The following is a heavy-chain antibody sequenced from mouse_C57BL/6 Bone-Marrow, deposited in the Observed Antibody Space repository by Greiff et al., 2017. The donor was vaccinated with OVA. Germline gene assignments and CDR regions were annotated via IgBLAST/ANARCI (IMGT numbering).Heavy chain of an antibody. CDR2: INPGSGGT. J-gene: IGHJ2*01. CDR3: ASSYFDY. CDR1: GYAFTNYL. Sequence: VQLQESGAELVRPGTSVKVSCKASGYAFTNYLIEWVKQRPGQGLEWIGVINPGSGGTNYNEKFKGKATLTADKSSSTAYMQLSSLTSEDSAVYFCASSYFDYWGQGTTLTVSS. V-gene: IGHV1-54*01.